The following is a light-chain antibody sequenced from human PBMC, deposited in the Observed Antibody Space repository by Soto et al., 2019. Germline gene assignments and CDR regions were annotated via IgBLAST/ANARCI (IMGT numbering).Light chain of an antibody. Sequence: DIQMTQSPSTLSPSVGDRVAITCRASQDIHVFLAWYQHKPGKAPRLLIESASALQSGVPSRFSGTRSGTEFTLTISSLQPEDVATYYCQKFNNYPLSFGPGTKVDIK. V-gene: IGKV1-9*01. CDR3: QKFNNYPLS. J-gene: IGKJ3*01. CDR2: SAS. CDR1: QDIHVF.